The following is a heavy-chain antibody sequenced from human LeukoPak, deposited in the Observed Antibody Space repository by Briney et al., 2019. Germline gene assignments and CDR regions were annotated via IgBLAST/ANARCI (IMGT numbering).Heavy chain of an antibody. V-gene: IGHV3-7*01. Sequence: GALRLSCAASGFTFSSYWMSWVRQAPGKGLEWVANIKQDGSEKYYVDSVKGRFTISRDNAKNSLYLQVNSLRAEDTAVYYCAREQSGWLFDYWGRGTLVTVSS. CDR3: AREQSGWLFDY. CDR2: IKQDGSEK. D-gene: IGHD5-12*01. CDR1: GFTFSSYW. J-gene: IGHJ4*02.